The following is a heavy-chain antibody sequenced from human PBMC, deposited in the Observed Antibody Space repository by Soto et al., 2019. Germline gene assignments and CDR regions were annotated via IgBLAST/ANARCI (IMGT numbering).Heavy chain of an antibody. Sequence: PSETLSLTCTVSGGSISSGGYYWSWIRQHPGKGLEWIGYIYYSGSTYYNPSLKSRVTISVDTSKNQFSLKLSSVTAADTAVYYCGRVAAQGVTMIVAYIDYWGQGTLVTVSS. CDR3: GRVAAQGVTMIVAYIDY. J-gene: IGHJ4*02. V-gene: IGHV4-31*03. D-gene: IGHD3-22*01. CDR1: GGSISSGGYY. CDR2: IYYSGST.